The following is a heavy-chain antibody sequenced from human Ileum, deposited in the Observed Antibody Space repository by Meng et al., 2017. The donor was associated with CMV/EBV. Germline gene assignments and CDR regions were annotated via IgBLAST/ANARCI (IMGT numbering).Heavy chain of an antibody. CDR3: ARVWGIAVRPLDY. Sequence: QGQLQESCQGLVKPSQTLSLPCTVSGDSISSGHYYWSWIRQTPGKGLEWIGHIHDSGSTYYNPSLQSRVTISVDTSKNQFSLKLSSVTAADTAVYYCARVWGIAVRPLDYWGQGNLVTVSS. CDR1: GDSISSGHYY. V-gene: IGHV4-30-4*01. D-gene: IGHD6-6*01. J-gene: IGHJ4*02. CDR2: IHDSGST.